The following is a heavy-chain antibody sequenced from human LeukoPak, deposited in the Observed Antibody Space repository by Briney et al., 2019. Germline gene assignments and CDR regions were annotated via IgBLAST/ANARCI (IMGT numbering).Heavy chain of an antibody. V-gene: IGHV3-21*01. D-gene: IGHD6-19*01. CDR2: ISSSSSYR. CDR1: GFTFSTYS. CDR3: ARGSSSSGWYRWFDY. J-gene: IGHJ4*02. Sequence: PGGSLRLSCAASGFTFSTYSMNWVRQAPGKGLEGVSSISSSSSYRYYAGSVNGRFTISRDNAKNSLYLQMNSLRAEDTAVYYCARGSSSSGWYRWFDYWGQGTLVAVSS.